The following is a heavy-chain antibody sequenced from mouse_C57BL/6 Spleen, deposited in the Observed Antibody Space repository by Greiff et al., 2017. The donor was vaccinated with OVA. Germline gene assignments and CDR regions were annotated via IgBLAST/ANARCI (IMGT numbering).Heavy chain of an antibody. V-gene: IGHV5-6*01. CDR2: ISSGGSYT. D-gene: IGHD1-1*02. Sequence: EVKLMESGGDLVKPGGSLKLSCAASGFTFSSYGMSWVRQTPDKRLEWVATISSGGSYTYYPDSVKGRFTISRDNAKNTLYLQMSSLKAEDTAMYYCARHEAMVLHFYYWGQGTTLTVSS. J-gene: IGHJ2*01. CDR3: ARHEAMVLHFYY. CDR1: GFTFSSYG.